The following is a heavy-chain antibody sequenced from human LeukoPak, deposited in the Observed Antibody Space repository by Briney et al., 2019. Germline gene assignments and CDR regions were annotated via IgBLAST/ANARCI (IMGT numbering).Heavy chain of an antibody. CDR1: GVSISSSNSY. CDR2: ISNSGSSI. Sequence: LSLTCTVSGVSISSSNSYWGWIRQPPGKGLEWVSYISNSGSSIYYADSVKGRFTISRDNAKNSLYLQMNSLRAEDTAVYYCARRLRRNYFDYWGQGTLVTVSS. J-gene: IGHJ4*02. CDR3: ARRLRRNYFDY. V-gene: IGHV3-11*04. D-gene: IGHD4-17*01.